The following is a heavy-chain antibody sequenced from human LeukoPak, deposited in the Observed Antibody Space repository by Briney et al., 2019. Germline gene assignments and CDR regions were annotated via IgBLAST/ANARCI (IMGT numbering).Heavy chain of an antibody. V-gene: IGHV4-34*01. CDR1: GGSFSGYY. D-gene: IGHD3-10*01. CDR3: ARGFGGANREYYFDY. CDR2: INHSGST. Sequence: PSETLSLTCAVYGGSFSGYYWSWIRQPPGKGLEWIGEINHSGSTNYNPSLKSRVTISVDTSKNQFSLKLSSVTAADTAVYYCARGFGGANREYYFDYWGQGTLVTVSS. J-gene: IGHJ4*02.